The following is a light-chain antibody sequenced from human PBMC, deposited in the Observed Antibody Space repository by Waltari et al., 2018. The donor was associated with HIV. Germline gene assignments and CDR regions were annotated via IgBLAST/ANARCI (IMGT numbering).Light chain of an antibody. J-gene: IGKJ4*01. CDR3: QQYSSSPRALT. CDR1: QSVSSNY. V-gene: IGKV3-20*01. Sequence: EIVLTQSPGTLSLSLGERATLSCRASQSVSSNYLAWYQHKPGQAPRLLIYGASSRATGIPDRFSGSGSGTDFTLTISRLEPADFAVYYCQQYSSSPRALTFGGGTKVEIK. CDR2: GAS.